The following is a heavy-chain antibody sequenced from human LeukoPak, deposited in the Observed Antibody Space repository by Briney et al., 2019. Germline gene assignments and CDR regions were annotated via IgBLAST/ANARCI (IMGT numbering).Heavy chain of an antibody. CDR1: GGSFTAFF. V-gene: IGHV4-34*01. D-gene: IGHD3/OR15-3a*01. CDR3: ARQTGSGLFILP. J-gene: IGHJ4*02. Sequence: SETLSLTCAVYGGSFTAFFWSWIRQSPEKGLEWIGEISHNGSTSYSPSFKSRVTITVDASTNQFSLRLTSVTAADTAVYYCARQTGSGLFILPGGQGTLVTVSS. CDR2: ISHNGST.